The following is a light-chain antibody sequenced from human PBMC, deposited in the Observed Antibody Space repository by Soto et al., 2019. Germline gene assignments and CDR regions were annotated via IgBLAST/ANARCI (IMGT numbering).Light chain of an antibody. CDR1: SSAIGYYDY. J-gene: IGLJ1*01. V-gene: IGLV2-14*01. CDR2: EVN. CDR3: SSHSSSSAYYV. Sequence: QSVLTQPASVSGSPGQSFTISCTGTSSAIGYYDYVSWYQHHSGKAPKLIIYEVNNRPSGVSNRFSGSKSVNTASLTISGLQAEDEGEYYCSSHSSSSAYYVFGTGTKLTVL.